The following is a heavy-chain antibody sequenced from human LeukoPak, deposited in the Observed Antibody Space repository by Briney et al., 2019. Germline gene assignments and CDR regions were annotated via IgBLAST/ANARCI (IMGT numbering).Heavy chain of an antibody. V-gene: IGHV3-15*01. CDR2: IKSKTDGGTT. CDR3: TTTYYYDSSGYSYFGVAFDI. J-gene: IGHJ3*02. CDR1: GFNFSNAW. D-gene: IGHD3-22*01. Sequence: GGSLRLSCAASGFNFSNAWMSWVRQAPGKGLEWVGRIKSKTDGGTTDYAAPVKGRFTISRDDSKNTLYLQMNSLKTEDTAVYYCTTTYYYDSSGYSYFGVAFDIWGQGTMVTVSS.